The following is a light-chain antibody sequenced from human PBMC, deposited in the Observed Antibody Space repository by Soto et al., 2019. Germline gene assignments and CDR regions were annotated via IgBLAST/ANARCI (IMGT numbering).Light chain of an antibody. CDR1: SSNIGSND. V-gene: IGLV1-47*02. Sequence: QSELTQPPSASGTPGPRVTISCSGTSSNIGSNDVYWYQHVPVTAPKLLIYSYNQRPSGIPDRFSGSKSGTSASLAISGLRSEDEADYYCSAYTVSRTYVFGTGTKLTVL. J-gene: IGLJ1*01. CDR3: SAYTVSRTYV. CDR2: SYN.